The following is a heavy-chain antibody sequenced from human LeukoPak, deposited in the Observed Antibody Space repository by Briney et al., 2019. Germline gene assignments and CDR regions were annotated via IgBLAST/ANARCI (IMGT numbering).Heavy chain of an antibody. CDR1: GFTFSSYA. Sequence: GGSLRLSCAASGFTFSSYAMSWVRQAPGKRLEWVSAISGSGGSTYYADSVKGRFTISRDNSKNTLYLQMNSLRAEDTAVYYCAKDLEYYYDSSGYLWGQGTLVTVSS. J-gene: IGHJ4*02. CDR3: AKDLEYYYDSSGYL. V-gene: IGHV3-23*01. D-gene: IGHD3-22*01. CDR2: ISGSGGST.